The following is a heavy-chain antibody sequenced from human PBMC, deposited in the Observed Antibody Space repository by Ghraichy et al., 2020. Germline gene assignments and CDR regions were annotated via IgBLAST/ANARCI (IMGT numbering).Heavy chain of an antibody. V-gene: IGHV4-34*01. CDR1: GGSFSGYY. Sequence: SETPSLTCAVYGGSFSGYYWSWIRQPPGKGLEWIGEINHSGSTNYNPSLKSRVTISVDTSKNQFSLKLSSVTAADTAVYYCARAKNYYDSSGYPYNYGMDVWGQGTTVTVSS. CDR3: ARAKNYYDSSGYPYNYGMDV. D-gene: IGHD3-22*01. CDR2: INHSGST. J-gene: IGHJ6*02.